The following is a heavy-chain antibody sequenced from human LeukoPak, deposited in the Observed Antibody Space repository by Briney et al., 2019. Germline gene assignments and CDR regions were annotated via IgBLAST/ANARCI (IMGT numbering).Heavy chain of an antibody. CDR3: ARGLVDGATNGAFDI. D-gene: IGHD2-8*01. CDR2: IYYSGST. CDR1: GGSISSSSYY. Sequence: PSETLSLTCTVSGGSISSSSYYWGWIRQPPGKGLEGVGSIYYSGSTYYNPSLKSRVTISVDTSKNQFSLKLSSVTAADTAVYYCARGLVDGATNGAFDIWGQGTMVTVSS. V-gene: IGHV4-39*01. J-gene: IGHJ3*02.